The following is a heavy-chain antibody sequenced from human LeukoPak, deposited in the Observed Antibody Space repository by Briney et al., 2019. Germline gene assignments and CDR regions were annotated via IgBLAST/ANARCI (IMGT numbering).Heavy chain of an antibody. CDR2: ISSNGGST. Sequence: PGGSLRLSCAASGFTFGSYMMTWVRQAPGRGLEWVSTISSNGGSTYYADSVKGRFTISRDNSKNTLYLQMSSLRAEGTAVYYCARYCSGASCYSGVDYWGQGTLVTVSS. CDR3: ARYCSGASCYSGVDY. J-gene: IGHJ4*02. V-gene: IGHV3-23*01. D-gene: IGHD2-15*01. CDR1: GFTFGSYM.